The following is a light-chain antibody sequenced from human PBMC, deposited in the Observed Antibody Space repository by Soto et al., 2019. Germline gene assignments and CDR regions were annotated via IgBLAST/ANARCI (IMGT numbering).Light chain of an antibody. CDR1: YSNIGNNF. Sequence: QSVLTQPPSVSAAPGQKVTISCSGTYSNIGNNFVSWYQQLPGTAPKLLIYANNKRPSGIPERFSGSKPGTSATLGISGLQTGDEGDYSCASWDYSVTAFVFGGGTKLTVL. J-gene: IGLJ3*02. V-gene: IGLV1-51*01. CDR3: ASWDYSVTAFV. CDR2: ANN.